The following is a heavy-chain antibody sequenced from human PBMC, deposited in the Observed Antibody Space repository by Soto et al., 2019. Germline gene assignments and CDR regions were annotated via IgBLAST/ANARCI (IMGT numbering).Heavy chain of an antibody. Sequence: GGSLRLSCAASGFTFSSYAMSWVRQAPGKGLEWVSAISGSGGSTYYADSVKGRFTISRDNSKNTLYLQMNSLRAEDTAVYYCAKDGITMVRGVMNENWFDPWGQGTLVTVSS. CDR1: GFTFSSYA. V-gene: IGHV3-23*01. CDR2: ISGSGGST. J-gene: IGHJ5*02. CDR3: AKDGITMVRGVMNENWFDP. D-gene: IGHD3-10*01.